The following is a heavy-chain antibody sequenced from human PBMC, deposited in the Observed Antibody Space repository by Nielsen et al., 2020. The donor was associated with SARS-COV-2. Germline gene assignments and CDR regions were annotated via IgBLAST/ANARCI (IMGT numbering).Heavy chain of an antibody. CDR1: GYPFTSYW. CDR2: IYPRDSDT. CDR3: ERNTYGGSTDY. Sequence: GESLKIPCQGPGYPFTSYWIGWVRQMPGKGLEWMGVIYPRDSDTRYNPSFQGQVTISADKSISTVYLQWSGLKASDSAMYYCERNTYGGSTDYWGQGTLVTVSS. D-gene: IGHD4-23*01. V-gene: IGHV5-51*01. J-gene: IGHJ4*02.